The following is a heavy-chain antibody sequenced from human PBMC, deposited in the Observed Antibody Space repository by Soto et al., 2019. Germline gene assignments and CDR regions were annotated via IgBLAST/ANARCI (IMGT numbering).Heavy chain of an antibody. J-gene: IGHJ2*01. D-gene: IGHD5-12*01. CDR1: GGTFSSYT. CDR2: IIPILGIA. Sequence: QVQLVQSGAEVKKPGSSVKVSCKASGGTFSSYTISWVRQAPGQGLEWMGRIIPILGIANYAQKFQGRVTITADKSTSTAYMELSSLRSEDTAVYYCARDSGYDRRYFDLWGRGTLAPVSS. V-gene: IGHV1-69*08. CDR3: ARDSGYDRRYFDL.